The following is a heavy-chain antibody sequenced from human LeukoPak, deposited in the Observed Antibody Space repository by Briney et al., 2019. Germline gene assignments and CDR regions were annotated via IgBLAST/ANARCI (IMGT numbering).Heavy chain of an antibody. J-gene: IGHJ4*02. CDR3: ARGAGWWDF. D-gene: IGHD2-15*01. CDR2: IRYSGTT. V-gene: IGHV4-59*01. Sequence: PSETLSLTCTVSGGSISNGYWSWIRQPPGKGLEWIGYIRYSGTTNYYPSLKSRVTISLDASKNQFSLTLRSMTAADTAVYYCARGAGWWDFWGQGTLVTVSS. CDR1: GGSISNGY.